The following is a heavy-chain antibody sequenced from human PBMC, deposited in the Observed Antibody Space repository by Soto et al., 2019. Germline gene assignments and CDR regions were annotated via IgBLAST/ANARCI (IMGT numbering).Heavy chain of an antibody. Sequence: GGSLRLSCAASEFTFSTFAIGWVRQAPGKGLEWVSVINDDGGYTVHADSVKGRFTISRDNSKDTLYLQMNSLRVEDTAVYYCAKRAAPGNWHFDYWGQGTLVTVSA. CDR1: EFTFSTFA. CDR3: AKRAAPGNWHFDY. J-gene: IGHJ4*02. V-gene: IGHV3-23*03. D-gene: IGHD6-13*01. CDR2: INDDGGYT.